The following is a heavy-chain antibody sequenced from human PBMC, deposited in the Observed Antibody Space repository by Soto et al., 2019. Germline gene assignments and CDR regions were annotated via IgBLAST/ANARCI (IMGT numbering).Heavy chain of an antibody. J-gene: IGHJ3*02. V-gene: IGHV1-3*01. CDR3: ARPYGDYVDAFDI. Sequence: ASVKVSCKASGDTFTSYAMHWVGRAPGQRLEWMGWINAGNGNTKYSQKFQGRVTITRDTSASTAYMELSSLRSEDTAVYYCARPYGDYVDAFDIWGQGTMVTVSS. CDR1: GDTFTSYA. D-gene: IGHD4-17*01. CDR2: INAGNGNT.